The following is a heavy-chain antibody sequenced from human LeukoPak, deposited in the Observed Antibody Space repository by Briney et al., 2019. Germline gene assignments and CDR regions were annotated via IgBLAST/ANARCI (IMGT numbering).Heavy chain of an antibody. J-gene: IGHJ3*02. CDR3: AKGKINHDGAFDI. Sequence: GRSLRLSCAASGFTFSSYGMHWVRQAPGKGLEWVAVISYDGSNKYYADSVKGRFTISRDNSKKTLYLQMNSLRAEDTAVYYCAKGKINHDGAFDIWGQGTMATVSS. CDR2: ISYDGSNK. D-gene: IGHD3-16*01. V-gene: IGHV3-30*12. CDR1: GFTFSSYG.